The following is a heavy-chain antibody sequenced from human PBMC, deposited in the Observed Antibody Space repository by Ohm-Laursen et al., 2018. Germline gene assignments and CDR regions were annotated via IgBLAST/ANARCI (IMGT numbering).Heavy chain of an antibody. J-gene: IGHJ4*02. V-gene: IGHV4-39*01. CDR2: RYYKGTT. D-gene: IGHD3-10*01. CDR1: GGSISSVNYY. CDR3: AKNEMVRGVMYAAYFDY. Sequence: TLSLTCSVSGGSISSVNYYWGWVRQTPGKGLEWIGSRYYKGTTYYNPSLRSRVAMSVDTSKNQLSLTLRSVTAADTAVYYCAKNEMVRGVMYAAYFDYWGQGTLVTVSS.